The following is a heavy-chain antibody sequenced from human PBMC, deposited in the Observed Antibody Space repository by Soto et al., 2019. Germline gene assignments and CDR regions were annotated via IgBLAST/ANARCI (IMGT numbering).Heavy chain of an antibody. Sequence: GSLRLSCAASGFTFSDYYMSWIRQAPGKGLEWVSYISSSSSYTNYADSVKGRFTISRDNAKNPLYLQMNSLRAEDTAVYYCARDAPVEMATILWGQGTLVTVSS. D-gene: IGHD5-12*01. CDR3: ARDAPVEMATIL. CDR1: GFTFSDYY. CDR2: ISSSSSYT. V-gene: IGHV3-11*06. J-gene: IGHJ4*02.